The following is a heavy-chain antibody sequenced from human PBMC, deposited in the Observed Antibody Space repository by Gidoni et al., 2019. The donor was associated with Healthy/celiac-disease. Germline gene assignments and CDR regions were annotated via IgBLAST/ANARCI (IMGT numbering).Heavy chain of an antibody. J-gene: IGHJ4*02. CDR3: ARDQNLDYGDYLPPDY. CDR1: GSTFRRYS. V-gene: IGHV3-21*01. Sequence: EVQLVESGGGLVKPGGSLRLSCAASGSTFRRYSMNWGRQGPGKGLEWVSSISSSSSYIYYADSVKGRFTISRDNAKNSLYLQMNSLRAEDTAVYYCARDQNLDYGDYLPPDYWGQGTLVTVSS. CDR2: ISSSSSYI. D-gene: IGHD4-17*01.